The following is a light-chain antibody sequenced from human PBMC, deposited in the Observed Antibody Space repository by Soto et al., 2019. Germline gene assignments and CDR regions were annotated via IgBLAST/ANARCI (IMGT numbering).Light chain of an antibody. CDR1: QSISSY. Sequence: DIQMTQSPSSLSASVGDRVTITCRASQSISSYVNWYQEKPGKAPKLLIFAASSLQSGVPSRFSGSGSGTAFTLTISSLQPEDFATYYCQQTYNTPHTFGQGTKLEIK. J-gene: IGKJ2*01. CDR2: AAS. V-gene: IGKV1-39*01. CDR3: QQTYNTPHT.